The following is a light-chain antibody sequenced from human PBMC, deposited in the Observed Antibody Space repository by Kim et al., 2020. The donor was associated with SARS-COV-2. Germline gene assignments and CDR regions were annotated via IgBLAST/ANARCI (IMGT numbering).Light chain of an antibody. CDR3: ASWDDSLSGYV. CDR2: RNN. Sequence: GQRVTISCSGSSSNIGNNYVYWFQQLPQTAPKLLIYRNNQRPPGVPDRFSGSRSGTSASLAISGLQSEDEADYYCASWDDSLSGYVFGTGTKVTVL. CDR1: SSNIGNNY. J-gene: IGLJ1*01. V-gene: IGLV1-47*01.